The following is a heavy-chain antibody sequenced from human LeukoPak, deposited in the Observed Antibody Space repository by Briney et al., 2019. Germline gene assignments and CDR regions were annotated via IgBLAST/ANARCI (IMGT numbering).Heavy chain of an antibody. Sequence: ASVKVSCKASGYTFTSYGVSWVRQAPGQGLEWMGWISPYNDNTNYAQKLQGRVTLTTDTSTSTAYMELSSLRSEDTAVYYCARAGGYCGRISCPYCFDYWGQGSLVAVSS. J-gene: IGHJ4*02. V-gene: IGHV1-18*01. CDR3: ARAGGYCGRISCPYCFDY. D-gene: IGHD2-15*01. CDR2: ISPYNDNT. CDR1: GYTFTSYG.